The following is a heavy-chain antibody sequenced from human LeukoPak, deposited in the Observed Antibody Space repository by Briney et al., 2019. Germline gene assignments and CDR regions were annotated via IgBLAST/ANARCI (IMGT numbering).Heavy chain of an antibody. V-gene: IGHV3-23*01. D-gene: IGHD4-17*01. CDR2: ISGSGGRT. J-gene: IGHJ4*02. Sequence: GGSLRLSCAASGFTFSSYAMSWVREAPGKGLEWVSSISGSGGRTYHADSVKGRFTISRDNSKNTLYLQMNSLRAEDTAVYYCATPPTVTRNYWGQGILVTVSS. CDR1: GFTFSSYA. CDR3: ATPPTVTRNY.